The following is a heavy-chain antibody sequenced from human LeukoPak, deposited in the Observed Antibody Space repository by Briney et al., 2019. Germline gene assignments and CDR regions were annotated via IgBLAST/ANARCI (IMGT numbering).Heavy chain of an antibody. CDR1: GFTFSSYE. CDR3: AKGTMVTTYNWDH. V-gene: IGHV3-23*01. CDR2: ISSSGGNT. J-gene: IGHJ4*02. Sequence: GGSLRLSCAASGFTFSSYEMNWVRQAPGKGLEWVSYISSSGGNTYYADSVKGRFTISRDNSKNTLYLQMNSLRAEDTAVYYCAKGTMVTTYNWDHWVQGTLVTVSS. D-gene: IGHD4-17*01.